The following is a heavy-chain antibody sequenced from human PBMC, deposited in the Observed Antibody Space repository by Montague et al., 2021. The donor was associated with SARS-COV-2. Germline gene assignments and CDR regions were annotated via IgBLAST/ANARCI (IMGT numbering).Heavy chain of an antibody. CDR2: TYYRSQWYE. V-gene: IGHV6-1*01. CDR3: ARGAYHDLYYYYHGMDV. J-gene: IGHJ6*02. CDR1: GDSVSSNSAA. Sequence: CAISGDSVSSNSAAWNWLRQSPSRGLEWLGRTYYRSQWYEDYAVFVKGRITIKPDTSKNQFSLHLESVSPDDTALYYCARGAYHDLYYYYHGMDVWGRGTTVSVSS. D-gene: IGHD2-2*01.